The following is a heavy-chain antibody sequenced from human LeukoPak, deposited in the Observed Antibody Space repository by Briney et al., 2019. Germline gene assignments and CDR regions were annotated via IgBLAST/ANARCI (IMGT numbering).Heavy chain of an antibody. CDR2: IYTSGST. D-gene: IGHD3-10*01. V-gene: IGHV4-4*07. Sequence: SETLSLTCTVSGGSISTYYWSWIRQPAGKGLEWIGRIYTSGSTNYNPSLKSRVTMSVDTSKNQFSLKLSSVTAADTAIYYCVRGYMVQGVRVGAFDIWGQGTIVTVSS. CDR1: GGSISTYY. J-gene: IGHJ3*02. CDR3: VRGYMVQGVRVGAFDI.